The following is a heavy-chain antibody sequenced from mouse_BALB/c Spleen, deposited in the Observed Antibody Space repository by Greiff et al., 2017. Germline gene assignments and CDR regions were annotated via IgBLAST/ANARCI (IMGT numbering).Heavy chain of an antibody. CDR2: IRNKANGYTT. Sequence: EVQGVESGGGLVQPGGSLRLSCATSGFTFTDYYMSWVRQPPGKALEWLGFIRNKANGYTTEYSASVKGRFTISRDNSQSILYLQMNTLRAEDSATYYCARDNYRAMDYWGQGTSVTVSS. CDR3: ARDNYRAMDY. V-gene: IGHV7-3*02. CDR1: GFTFTDYY. J-gene: IGHJ4*01. D-gene: IGHD5-5*01.